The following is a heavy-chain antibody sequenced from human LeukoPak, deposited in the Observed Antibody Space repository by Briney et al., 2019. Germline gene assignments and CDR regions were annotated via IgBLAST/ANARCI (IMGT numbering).Heavy chain of an antibody. CDR1: GFTVSSNS. V-gene: IGHV3-53*01. CDR2: IYSGGNT. CDR3: AKVVVRSFPHFDS. D-gene: IGHD6-6*01. Sequence: GGSLRLSCTVSGFTVSSNSMSWVRQAPGKGLEWVSFIYSGGNTHYSDSVKGRFTISRDNSKNTLYLQMNSLRAEDTAVYYCAKVVVRSFPHFDSWGQGTLVTVSS. J-gene: IGHJ4*02.